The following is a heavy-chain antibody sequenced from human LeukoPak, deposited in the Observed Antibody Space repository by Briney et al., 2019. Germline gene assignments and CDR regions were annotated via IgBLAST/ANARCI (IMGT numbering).Heavy chain of an antibody. CDR3: AKDVYGDYGGLDY. CDR2: IRGSDGST. Sequence: GGSLRLSCAASGFTFSTYAMSWVRQAPGKGLEWVSSIRGSDGSTYYADSVKGRFAISRDNSKNTLYLQMNSLRAEDTAVYYCAKDVYGDYGGLDYWGQGTLVTVSS. J-gene: IGHJ4*02. V-gene: IGHV3-23*01. CDR1: GFTFSTYA. D-gene: IGHD4-17*01.